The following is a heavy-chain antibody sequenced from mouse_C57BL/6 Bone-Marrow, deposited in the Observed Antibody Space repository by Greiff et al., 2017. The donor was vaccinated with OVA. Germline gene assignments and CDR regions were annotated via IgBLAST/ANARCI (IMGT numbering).Heavy chain of an antibody. V-gene: IGHV5-6*01. CDR1: GFTFSSYG. J-gene: IGHJ3*01. D-gene: IGHD4-1*01. CDR3: ARPSNWDGFAY. Sequence: EVKLMESGGDLVKPGGSLKLSCAASGFTFSSYGMSWVRQTPDQRLEWVGTISTGGSCTYYPHSVKGRFTISRDNAKNTLYLQMSSLKSEDTAMYYWARPSNWDGFAYWGQGTLVTVSA. CDR2: ISTGGSCT.